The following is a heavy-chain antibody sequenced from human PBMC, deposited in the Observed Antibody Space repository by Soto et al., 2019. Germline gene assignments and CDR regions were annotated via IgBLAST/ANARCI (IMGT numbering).Heavy chain of an antibody. CDR3: AKDYRSSYVEGFLDY. CDR2: ISGSGDIT. CDR1: GFTFSSYA. Sequence: GGSLRLSCAASGFTFSSYAMSWVRQAPGKGLEWVSAISGSGDITYYADSVKGRFTISRDNSKNTLYLQMNSLRAEDTAVYYCAKDYRSSYVEGFLDYWGQGTLVTVSS. V-gene: IGHV3-23*01. D-gene: IGHD1-26*01. J-gene: IGHJ4*02.